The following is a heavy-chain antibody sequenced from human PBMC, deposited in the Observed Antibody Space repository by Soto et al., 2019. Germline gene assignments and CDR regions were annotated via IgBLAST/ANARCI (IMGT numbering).Heavy chain of an antibody. D-gene: IGHD2-8*02. CDR1: GFTFSNYA. CDR2: MTGNGGRI. CDR3: VKDPVSGGTGGAWFDY. V-gene: IGHV3-23*01. Sequence: GGSLRLSCAVSGFTFSNYAMTCVRQAPGQGLEWVSLMTGNGGRILYADSVKGRFTISRDNSKNTLFLQMNSLRLEDTAVYYCVKDPVSGGTGGAWFDYWGQGTLVTVSS. J-gene: IGHJ4*02.